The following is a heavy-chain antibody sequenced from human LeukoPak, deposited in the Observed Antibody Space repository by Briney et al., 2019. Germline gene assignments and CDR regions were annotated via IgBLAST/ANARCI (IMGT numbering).Heavy chain of an antibody. V-gene: IGHV3-53*01. Sequence: GGSLRLSCVASGFTVSRNHMTWVRQAPGKGLEWVSVIYIGGGTYYADSVKGRFTISRDNSKNTLYLQMNSLRAEDTAVYYCAKAYDILTGFYDYWGQGTLVTVSS. CDR2: IYIGGGT. CDR1: GFTVSRNH. D-gene: IGHD3-9*01. CDR3: AKAYDILTGFYDY. J-gene: IGHJ4*02.